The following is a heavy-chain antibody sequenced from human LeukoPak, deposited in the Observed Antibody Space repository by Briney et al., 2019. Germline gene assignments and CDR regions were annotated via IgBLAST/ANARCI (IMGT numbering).Heavy chain of an antibody. J-gene: IGHJ4*02. Sequence: SQTLSLTCTVSGGSLSSYYWSWIRQPAGKGLEWIGRIYTSGSTNYNPSLKSRVTMSVDTSKNQFSLKLSSVTAADTAVYYCARDGHWGSYFDYWGQGTLVTVSS. CDR2: IYTSGST. V-gene: IGHV4-4*07. CDR3: ARDGHWGSYFDY. CDR1: GGSLSSYY. D-gene: IGHD7-27*01.